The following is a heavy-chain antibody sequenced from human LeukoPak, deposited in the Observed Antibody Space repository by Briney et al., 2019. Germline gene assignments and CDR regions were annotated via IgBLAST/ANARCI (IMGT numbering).Heavy chain of an antibody. CDR1: GFTFSSYA. CDR3: ARDYGRYFDY. V-gene: IGHV3-21*01. Sequence: GGSLRLSCAASGFTFSSYAMSWVRQAPGKGLEWVSSISSSSSYIYYADSVKGRFTISRDNAKNSLYLQMNSLRAEDTAVYYCARDYGRYFDYWGQGTLVTVSS. D-gene: IGHD3-16*01. CDR2: ISSSSSYI. J-gene: IGHJ4*02.